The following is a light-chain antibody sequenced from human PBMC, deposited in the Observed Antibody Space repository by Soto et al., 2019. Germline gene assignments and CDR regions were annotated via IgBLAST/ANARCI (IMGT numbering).Light chain of an antibody. CDR3: QQLPYT. J-gene: IGKJ2*01. CDR2: GAS. V-gene: IGKV3-20*01. Sequence: EIVLTQSPGTLSLSPGERATLSCRASQSVSSSYLAWYQQKPGQAPRLLIYGASSRATGIPDRFSGSGSGTDFTLTISRLEPEDFAVYYCQQLPYTFGQGTKLEIK. CDR1: QSVSSSY.